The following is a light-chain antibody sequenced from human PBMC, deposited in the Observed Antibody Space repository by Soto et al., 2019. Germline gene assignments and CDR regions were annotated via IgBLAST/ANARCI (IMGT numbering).Light chain of an antibody. CDR2: EVT. Sequence: QSALSQPASVSGSPGQSITISCTGSASDVGSYNLVSWYQQHPGKAPKLVIYEVTKRPSGISSLFSGSKSGITASLTISGLQAEDGGDYYCCSYSGARTYVLFGGGTKVTVL. CDR1: ASDVGSYNL. V-gene: IGLV2-23*02. CDR3: CSYSGARTYVL. J-gene: IGLJ3*02.